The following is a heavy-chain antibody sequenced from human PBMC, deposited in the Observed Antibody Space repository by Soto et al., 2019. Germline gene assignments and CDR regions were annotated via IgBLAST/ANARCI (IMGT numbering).Heavy chain of an antibody. Sequence: QVQLMQSGAEVKKPGSSVKVSCKASGGTFSSYAISWVRQAPGQGLEWMGGIIPIFGTANYAQKFQGRVTITADESTSTAYMELSSLRSEDTAVYYCARGREMATTIRYYFDYWGQGTLVTVSS. CDR2: IIPIFGTA. CDR1: GGTFSSYA. J-gene: IGHJ4*02. V-gene: IGHV1-69*12. D-gene: IGHD5-12*01. CDR3: ARGREMATTIRYYFDY.